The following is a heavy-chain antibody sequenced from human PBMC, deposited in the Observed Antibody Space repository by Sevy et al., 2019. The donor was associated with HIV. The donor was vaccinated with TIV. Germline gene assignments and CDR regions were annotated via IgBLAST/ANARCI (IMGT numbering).Heavy chain of an antibody. CDR2: ISGKGGST. CDR3: AKTINSGGGVVPAANYYYYGMDV. V-gene: IGHV3-23*01. CDR1: RFTFSGYA. Sequence: GGSLRLSCAASRFTFSGYAMSWVRRAPGKGLEWVSAISGKGGSTQYSDSVEGRFTISRDNSKNTLYLQMNSLRAEDTAVYYCAKTINSGGGVVPAANYYYYGMDVWGQGTTVTISS. J-gene: IGHJ6*02. D-gene: IGHD2-2*01.